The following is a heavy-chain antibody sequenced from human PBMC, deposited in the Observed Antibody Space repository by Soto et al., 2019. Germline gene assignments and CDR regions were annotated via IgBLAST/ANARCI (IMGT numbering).Heavy chain of an antibody. CDR1: GGTFSSYA. CDR2: LIPIFGTA. J-gene: IGHJ5*02. V-gene: IGHV1-69*12. CDR3: ARDRGPSSGYYPYWFDP. Sequence: QVQLVQSGAEVKKPGSSVKVSCKASGGTFSSYAITWVRQAPGQGLEWMGGLIPIFGTANYAQKFQARGTITADESTSTAYMELSSLRSEDTAVYYCARDRGPSSGYYPYWFDPWGQGTLVTVSS. D-gene: IGHD3-22*01.